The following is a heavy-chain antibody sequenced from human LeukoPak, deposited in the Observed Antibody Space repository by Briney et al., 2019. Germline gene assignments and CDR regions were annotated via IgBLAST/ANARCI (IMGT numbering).Heavy chain of an antibody. CDR2: INPNSGGT. CDR3: ARDTGSSPGDY. J-gene: IGHJ4*02. D-gene: IGHD1-26*01. Sequence: ASVKVSCKASGYTFTGYYMHWVRQAPGQGLEWMGWINPNSGGTNYAQKFQGRVTMTRDTSISTAYMDLRSLRSDDTAVYYCARDTGSSPGDYWGQGTLVTVPS. CDR1: GYTFTGYY. V-gene: IGHV1-2*02.